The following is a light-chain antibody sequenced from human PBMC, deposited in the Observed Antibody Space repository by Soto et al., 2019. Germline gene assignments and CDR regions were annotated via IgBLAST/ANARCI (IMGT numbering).Light chain of an antibody. Sequence: QSVLTQPPSASASLGASVTLTCTLSSGYSNYKVDWYQQRPGKGPRFVMRVGTGGIVGSKGDGIPDRFSVLGSGLNRYLTIKNIQEEDESDYHCGADHGSGSNVVSWGFGGGTKVTVL. CDR3: GADHGSGSNVVSWG. CDR1: SGYSNYK. V-gene: IGLV9-49*01. CDR2: VGTGGIVG. J-gene: IGLJ3*02.